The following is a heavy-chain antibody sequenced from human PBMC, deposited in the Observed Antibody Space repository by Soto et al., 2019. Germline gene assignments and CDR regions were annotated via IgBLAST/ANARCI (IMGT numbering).Heavy chain of an antibody. CDR1: EYNFVSFW. CDR2: IYPGDSDT. CDR3: ARHYCGGDCYPPWGLQFFGL. V-gene: IGHV5-51*01. J-gene: IGHJ4*02. D-gene: IGHD2-21*02. Sequence: GEPMRVWCKGAEYNFVSFWGGCVSQMTGKGLEWMGIIYPGDSDTRYSPSFQGQVTISADKSISTAYLQWSSLKASDTAMYYCARHYCGGDCYPPWGLQFFGLWGQGSLVTVSS.